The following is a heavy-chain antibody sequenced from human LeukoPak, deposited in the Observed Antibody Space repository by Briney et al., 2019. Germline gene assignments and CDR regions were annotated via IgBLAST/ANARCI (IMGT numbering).Heavy chain of an antibody. J-gene: IGHJ3*02. CDR3: ARPYDSSGYYSPPAFDI. CDR2: IYYSGST. CDR1: GGSISSGGYY. Sequence: SETLSLTCTVSGGSISSGGYYWGWIRQHPGKGLEWIGYIYYSGSTYYNPSLKSRVTISVDTSKNQFSLKLSSVTAADTAVYYCARPYDSSGYYSPPAFDIWGQGTMVTVSS. V-gene: IGHV4-31*03. D-gene: IGHD3-22*01.